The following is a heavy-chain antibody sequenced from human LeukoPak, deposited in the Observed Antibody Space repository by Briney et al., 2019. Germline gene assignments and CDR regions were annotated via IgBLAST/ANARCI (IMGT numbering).Heavy chain of an antibody. Sequence: GGSLRLSCAASGFTFRNAWMSWVRQAPGKGLEWVGRIKSRTDGGTTEYAAPVKGRFSISRDDSRNTLYLQINSLKTEDTAVYYCADLGDYAVGWGQGTLVTVSS. CDR3: ADLGDYAVG. D-gene: IGHD4-17*01. CDR2: IKSRTDGGTT. CDR1: GFTFRNAW. V-gene: IGHV3-15*01. J-gene: IGHJ4*02.